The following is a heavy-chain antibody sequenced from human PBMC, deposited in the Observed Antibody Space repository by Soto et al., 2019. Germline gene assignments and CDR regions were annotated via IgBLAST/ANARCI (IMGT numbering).Heavy chain of an antibody. J-gene: IGHJ4*02. Sequence: GGSLRLSCAASGFTFSSYAMSWVRQAPGKGLVWVSRISSDGSSTNYADSVKGRFTISRDNAKNTLYLQMNSLRAEDTAVYYCARPVVYTGYDRVFFDYWGQGTLVTVSS. CDR1: GFTFSSYA. D-gene: IGHD5-12*01. CDR3: ARPVVYTGYDRVFFDY. V-gene: IGHV3-74*01. CDR2: ISSDGSST.